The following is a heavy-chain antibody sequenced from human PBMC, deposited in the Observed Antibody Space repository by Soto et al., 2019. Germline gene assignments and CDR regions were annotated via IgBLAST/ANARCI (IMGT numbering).Heavy chain of an antibody. D-gene: IGHD3-16*01. CDR3: AKGEGGPLGPHVY. CDR2: ISYDGSNK. Sequence: QVQLVESGGGVVQPGRSLRLSCAASGFTFSSYGMHWVRQAPGKGLEWVAVISYDGSNKYYADSVKGRFTISRDNSKNTLYLQMNSLRAEDTAVYYCAKGEGGPLGPHVYWGQGTLVTVSS. J-gene: IGHJ4*02. CDR1: GFTFSSYG. V-gene: IGHV3-30*18.